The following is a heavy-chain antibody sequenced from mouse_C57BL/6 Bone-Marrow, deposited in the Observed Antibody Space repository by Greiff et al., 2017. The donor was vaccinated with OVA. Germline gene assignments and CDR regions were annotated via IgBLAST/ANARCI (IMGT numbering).Heavy chain of an antibody. CDR2: INPGSGGT. Sequence: VQLQQSGAELVRPGTSVKVSCKASGYAFTNYLIEWVKQRPGQGLEWIGVINPGSGGTNYNEKFKGKATLTADKSSSTAYMQLSSLTSEDSAVYFCARWDYGYDYFDYWGQGTTLTVSS. CDR3: ARWDYGYDYFDY. V-gene: IGHV1-54*01. CDR1: GYAFTNYL. D-gene: IGHD2-2*01. J-gene: IGHJ2*01.